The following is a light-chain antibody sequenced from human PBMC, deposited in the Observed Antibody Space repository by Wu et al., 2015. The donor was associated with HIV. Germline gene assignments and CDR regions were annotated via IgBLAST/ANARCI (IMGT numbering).Light chain of an antibody. CDR1: QSLTSY. J-gene: IGKJ1*01. CDR2: DTS. CDR3: QQFGYSPRT. V-gene: IGKV3-11*01. Sequence: EIVLTQSPATLSLSPGERATLSCRASQSLTSYLAWFQQKPGHAPRLLIYDTSNRATGIPARFSGSGSGTDFTLTISSLEPEDFAVYYCQQFGYSPRTFGQGTKVEIK.